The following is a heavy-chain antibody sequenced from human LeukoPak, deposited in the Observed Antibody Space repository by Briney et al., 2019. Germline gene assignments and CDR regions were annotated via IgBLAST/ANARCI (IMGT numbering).Heavy chain of an antibody. Sequence: ASVKVSCKASGYTFTGYYMHWVRQAPGQGLEWMGWINPNSGGTNYAQKFQGRVTMTRDTSISTAYMELSRLRSDDTAVYYCARGPPKRGEIWFGELSPLDWGQGTLVTVSS. CDR3: ARGPPKRGEIWFGELSPLD. D-gene: IGHD3-10*01. V-gene: IGHV1-2*02. CDR2: INPNSGGT. J-gene: IGHJ4*02. CDR1: GYTFTGYY.